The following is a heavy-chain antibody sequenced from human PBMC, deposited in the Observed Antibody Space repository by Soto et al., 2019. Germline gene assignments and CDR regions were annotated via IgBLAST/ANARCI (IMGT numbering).Heavy chain of an antibody. V-gene: IGHV1-69*04. CDR2: IIPVHNIT. Sequence: QVQLVQSGAEVKKPGSSVKVSCMTSGGSFSGYVFTWVRQAPGQGLEWMGRIIPVHNITNYAWSLQGRVTISADTSASTTYMEVSPLRSDDTAVYFCVRAKSIFGIVTDVYDIWGQGTMVIVSS. D-gene: IGHD3-3*01. J-gene: IGHJ3*02. CDR3: VRAKSIFGIVTDVYDI. CDR1: GGSFSGYV.